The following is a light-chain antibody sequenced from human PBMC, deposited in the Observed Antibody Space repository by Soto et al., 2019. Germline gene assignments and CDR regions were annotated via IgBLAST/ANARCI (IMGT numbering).Light chain of an antibody. V-gene: IGKV3-20*01. CDR3: QEYGSSSWT. CDR1: QSLSISH. CDR2: GAS. Sequence: VLTQFPGTLSLSPGARATLSCRASQSLSISHLAWYQQKPGQTPSLLIYGASIRAAGIPERFSGSGSGTDFTLTISSLEPEDFAVYYCQEYGSSSWTFGQGTKVDIK. J-gene: IGKJ1*01.